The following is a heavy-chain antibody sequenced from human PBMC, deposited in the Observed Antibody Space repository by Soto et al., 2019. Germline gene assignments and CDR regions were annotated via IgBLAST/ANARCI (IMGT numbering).Heavy chain of an antibody. J-gene: IGHJ5*02. CDR3: ARDRATMVRGYQNWFDP. D-gene: IGHD3-10*01. V-gene: IGHV1-69*13. CDR2: IIPIFGTA. Sequence: ASVKVSCKASGGTFSSYAISWVRQAPGQGLEWMGGIIPIFGTANYAQKFQGRVTITADESTSTAYMELSSLRSEDTAVYYCARDRATMVRGYQNWFDPWGQGTLVTVSS. CDR1: GGTFSSYA.